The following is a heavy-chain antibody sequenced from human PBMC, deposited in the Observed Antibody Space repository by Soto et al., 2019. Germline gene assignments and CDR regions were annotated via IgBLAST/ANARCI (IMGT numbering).Heavy chain of an antibody. CDR2: ISGSGDNT. J-gene: IGHJ4*02. Sequence: EVQLLESGGGLVQPGGSLRLSCAASGFTFSNYAMTWVRQAPGKGLEWVSTISGSGDNTYYADSVRGRFTISRDNSKNIRYLQMNSLRADDTAVYYCAKRPLAARHTDYWGQGTLVTVSS. V-gene: IGHV3-23*01. CDR1: GFTFSNYA. D-gene: IGHD6-6*01. CDR3: AKRPLAARHTDY.